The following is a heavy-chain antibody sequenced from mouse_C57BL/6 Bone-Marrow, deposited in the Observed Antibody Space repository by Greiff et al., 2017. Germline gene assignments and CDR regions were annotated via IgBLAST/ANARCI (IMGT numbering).Heavy chain of an antibody. CDR3: DRSANYGGSSYNPFAY. CDR1: GFNIKNTY. V-gene: IGHV14-3*01. D-gene: IGHD1-1*01. CDR2: IDPANGNT. J-gene: IGHJ3*01. Sequence: EVQLQESVAELVRPGASVKLSCTASGFNIKNTYMHWVKQRPEQGLEWIGRIDPANGNTKYAPKFQGKATIPADTASNTAYLQLSSLTSETTAIYYCDRSANYGGSSYNPFAYWGQGTLVTVSA.